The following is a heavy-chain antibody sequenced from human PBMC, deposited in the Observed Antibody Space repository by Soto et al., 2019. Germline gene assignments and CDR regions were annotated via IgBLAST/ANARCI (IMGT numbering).Heavy chain of an antibody. J-gene: IGHJ4*02. CDR3: ATDLGYYDSSGYDD. Sequence: ASVKVSCKVSGYTLTELSMHWVRQAPGKGLEWMGGFDPEDGETIYAQKFQGRVTMTEDTSTDTAYMELSSLRSEDTAVYYCATDLGYYDSSGYDDWGQGTLVTVSS. CDR1: GYTLTELS. V-gene: IGHV1-24*01. D-gene: IGHD3-22*01. CDR2: FDPEDGET.